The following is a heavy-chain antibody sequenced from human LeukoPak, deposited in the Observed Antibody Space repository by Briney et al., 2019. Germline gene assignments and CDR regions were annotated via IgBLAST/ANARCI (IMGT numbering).Heavy chain of an antibody. J-gene: IGHJ1*01. V-gene: IGHV3-74*01. Sequence: PGGSLRLSCAASGFTFSNFWMYWVRQPPGKGLVGVSRISSDGSNTNYADSVKGRFTISRDNAKNSLYLQMNSLRAEDTAVYYCATYSSLNRREFQFWGQGTLLTVSS. CDR3: ATYSSLNRREFQF. CDR2: ISSDGSNT. D-gene: IGHD3-22*01. CDR1: GFTFSNFW.